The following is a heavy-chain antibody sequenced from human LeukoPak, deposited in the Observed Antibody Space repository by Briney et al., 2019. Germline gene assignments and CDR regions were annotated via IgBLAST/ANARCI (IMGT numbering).Heavy chain of an antibody. J-gene: IGHJ4*02. V-gene: IGHV4-4*02. CDR1: GGSISSNNW. D-gene: IGHD1-1*01. Sequence: SXTLSLTCAVSGGSISSNNWWGWVRQPPGKGLEWIGEIYHSGSPNYNPSLKSRVTISVDKSRNHFSLNPSSVTAADTAVYYCARVNINNWHSCDYWGQGTLVTVSS. CDR3: ARVNINNWHSCDY. CDR2: IYHSGSP.